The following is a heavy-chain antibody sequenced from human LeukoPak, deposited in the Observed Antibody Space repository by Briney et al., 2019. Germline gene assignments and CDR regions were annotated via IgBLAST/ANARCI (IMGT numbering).Heavy chain of an antibody. J-gene: IGHJ4*02. CDR1: GFTFSSFA. V-gene: IGHV3-23*01. Sequence: PGGSLRLSCAASGFTFSSFAMSWVRQAPGKGLEWVSAIRGSADSTYYADSVKGRFTISRDNSKNTLYLQMNSLRAEDTGVYYCAKSLFADYGDYARYWGQGTLVTVSS. D-gene: IGHD4-17*01. CDR3: AKSLFADYGDYARY. CDR2: IRGSADST.